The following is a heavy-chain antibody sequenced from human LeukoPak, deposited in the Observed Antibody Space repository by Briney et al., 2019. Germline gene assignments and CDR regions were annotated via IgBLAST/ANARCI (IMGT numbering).Heavy chain of an antibody. CDR3: ASTPLVRYFYS. CDR2: VSGSAGTT. CDR1: GFTFSSYA. V-gene: IGHV3-23*01. Sequence: PGGSLILSCAASGFTFSSYAMSWVRRARGKGLEWVSAVSGSAGTTYYADSVKGRFTISRDNSKNTLYLQMNSLRAEDTALYYCASTPLVRYFYSWGQGTLVTVSS. D-gene: IGHD1-1*01. J-gene: IGHJ4*02.